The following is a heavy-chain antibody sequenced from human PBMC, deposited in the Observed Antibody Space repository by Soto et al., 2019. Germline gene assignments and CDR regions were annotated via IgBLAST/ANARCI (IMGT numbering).Heavy chain of an antibody. Sequence: EVHLVESGGGLVQPGGSLRLSCAASGFTFSDYWMSWVRQAPGKGLERVANIKQDGSEKYFVDSVKDRFTTSRDNAKNSLYLQMNSLRAEDTAVYYCARDGGFYVDYWGQGTLVTVSP. CDR3: ARDGGFYVDY. CDR1: GFTFSDYW. D-gene: IGHD3-10*01. J-gene: IGHJ4*02. V-gene: IGHV3-7*01. CDR2: IKQDGSEK.